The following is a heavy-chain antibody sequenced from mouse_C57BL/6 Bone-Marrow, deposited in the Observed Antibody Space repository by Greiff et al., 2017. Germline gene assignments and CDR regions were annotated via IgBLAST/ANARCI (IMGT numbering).Heavy chain of an antibody. CDR1: GFTIKDYY. D-gene: IGHD1-1*01. V-gene: IGHV14-1*01. CDR2: IDPEDGDT. CDR3: TYDYGSSPYYYAMDY. J-gene: IGHJ4*01. Sequence: VQLQQSGAELVRPGASVKLSCTASGFTIKDYYMHWVKQRPEQGLEWIGRIDPEDGDTESAPKFQGKATMTVDTSSNTAYLQLSSLTSEDTAVCYSTYDYGSSPYYYAMDYWGQGTSVTVSS.